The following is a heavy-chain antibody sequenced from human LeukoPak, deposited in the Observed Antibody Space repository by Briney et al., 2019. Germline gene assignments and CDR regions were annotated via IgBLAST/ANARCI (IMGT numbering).Heavy chain of an antibody. CDR2: IYYSGST. Sequence: SETLSLTCTVSGGSISSGGYYWRWTRQHPGKGLEWIGYIYYSGSTYYNPSLKSRVNISVDTSKNQFSLKLSAVTAADTAVYYCARDQGTARENYFDYWGQGPLVTVSS. V-gene: IGHV4-31*03. CDR1: GGSISSGGYY. D-gene: IGHD1-1*01. J-gene: IGHJ4*02. CDR3: ARDQGTARENYFDY.